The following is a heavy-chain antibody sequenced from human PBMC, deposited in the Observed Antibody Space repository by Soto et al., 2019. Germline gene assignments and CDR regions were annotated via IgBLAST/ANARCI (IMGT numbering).Heavy chain of an antibody. CDR3: AKDDLAVAGLSLGVDY. CDR2: ISYDGSNK. V-gene: IGHV3-30*18. J-gene: IGHJ4*02. D-gene: IGHD6-19*01. CDR1: GFTFSSYG. Sequence: QPGGALRLSCAASGFTFSSYGMHWVRQAPGKGLEWVAVISYDGSNKYYADSVKGRFTISRDNSKNTLYLQMNSLRAEDTAVYYCAKDDLAVAGLSLGVDYWGQGTLVTVSS.